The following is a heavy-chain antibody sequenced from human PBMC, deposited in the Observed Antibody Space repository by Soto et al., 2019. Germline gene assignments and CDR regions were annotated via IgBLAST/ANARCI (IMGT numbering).Heavy chain of an antibody. CDR2: IYYSGST. V-gene: IGHV4-59*08. CDR1: GGSISSYY. Sequence: PSETLSLTCTVSGGSISSYYWSWIRQPPGKELEWIGYIYYSGSTNYNPSLKSRVTISVDTSKNQFSLKLSSVTAADTAVYYCAIAARVPRDGYYYYYMDVWGKGTTVTVSS. J-gene: IGHJ6*03. D-gene: IGHD6-6*01. CDR3: AIAARVPRDGYYYYYMDV.